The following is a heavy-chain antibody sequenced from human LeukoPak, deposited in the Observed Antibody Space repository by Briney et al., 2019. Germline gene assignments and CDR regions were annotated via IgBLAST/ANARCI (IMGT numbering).Heavy chain of an antibody. CDR2: IYYSGST. CDR3: ARMGSRFDP. V-gene: IGHV4-59*01. Sequence: PSETLSLTCTVSGGSISSYYWSWIRQPPGKGLEWIGYIYYSGSTNYNPSLKSRVTISVDMSKNQSSLKLSSVTVADTAVYYCARMGSRFDPWGQGTLVTVSS. CDR1: GGSISSYY. D-gene: IGHD3-10*01. J-gene: IGHJ5*02.